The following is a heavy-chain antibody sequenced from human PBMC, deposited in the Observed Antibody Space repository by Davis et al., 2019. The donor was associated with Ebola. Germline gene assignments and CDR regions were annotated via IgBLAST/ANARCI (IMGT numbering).Heavy chain of an antibody. V-gene: IGHV4-59*01. J-gene: IGHJ3*02. CDR2: IYYSGST. CDR3: ARDSYYYDSSGYWVLAFDI. Sequence: SETLSLTCTVSGGSISSYYWSWIRQPPGKGLEWIGYIYYSGSTNYNPSLKSRVTISVDTSKNQFSLKLSSVTAADTAVYYCARDSYYYDSSGYWVLAFDIWGQGTTVTVSS. CDR1: GGSISSYY. D-gene: IGHD3-22*01.